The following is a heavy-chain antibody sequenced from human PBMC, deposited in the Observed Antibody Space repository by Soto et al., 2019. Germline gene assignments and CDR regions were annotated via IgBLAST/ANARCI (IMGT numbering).Heavy chain of an antibody. V-gene: IGHV4-59*08. CDR1: GGPISSCY. Sequence: PSETRPLTWTVSGGPISSCYWRWIRQPPGKGLEWIGYIYYSGSTVYNPSFKSRVTISVDTSKNQFSLKLRSVTAADTAVYYCMLGSGWKDFDYWGQGTLVTVSS. CDR2: IYYSGST. CDR3: MLGSGWKDFDY. D-gene: IGHD3-22*01. J-gene: IGHJ4*02.